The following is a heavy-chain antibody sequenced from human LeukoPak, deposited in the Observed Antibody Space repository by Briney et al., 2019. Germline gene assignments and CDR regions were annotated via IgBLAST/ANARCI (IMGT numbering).Heavy chain of an antibody. CDR3: ARDPTPDYDSSGYYYYYYGMGV. CDR2: ISSSSSTI. J-gene: IGHJ6*02. Sequence: PGGSLRLSCAASGFTFSSYSMNWVRQAPGKGLEWVSYISSSSSTIYYADSVKGRFTISRDNAKNSLYLQMNSLRDEDTAVYYCARDPTPDYDSSGYYYYYYGMGVWGQGTTVTVSS. V-gene: IGHV3-48*02. CDR1: GFTFSSYS. D-gene: IGHD3-22*01.